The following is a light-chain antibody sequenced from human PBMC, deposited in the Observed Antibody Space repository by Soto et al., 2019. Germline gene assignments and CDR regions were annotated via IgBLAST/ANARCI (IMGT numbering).Light chain of an antibody. Sequence: DIQMTQSPSTLSASVGDTVTIICRASQSISNWLAWYQQKPGKAPNLLIYDASIFESGVPSRFSGRGSGTIFTLTISSLQPDDFATYYCQQYSDSPWTFGQGTKVEIK. CDR2: DAS. CDR3: QQYSDSPWT. CDR1: QSISNW. J-gene: IGKJ1*01. V-gene: IGKV1-5*02.